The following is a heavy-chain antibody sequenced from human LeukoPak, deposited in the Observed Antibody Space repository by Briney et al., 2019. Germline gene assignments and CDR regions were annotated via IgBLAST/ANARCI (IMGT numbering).Heavy chain of an antibody. Sequence: ASVKVSCKVSGYTFTELSMHWVRQAPGKGLEWMGGFDPEDGETIYAQKFQGRVTMTEDTSTGTAYMELSSLRSEDTAVYYCATRGNGDQNYYYYGMDVWGQGTTVTVSS. J-gene: IGHJ6*02. CDR2: FDPEDGET. CDR3: ATRGNGDQNYYYYGMDV. CDR1: GYTFTELS. D-gene: IGHD4-17*01. V-gene: IGHV1-24*01.